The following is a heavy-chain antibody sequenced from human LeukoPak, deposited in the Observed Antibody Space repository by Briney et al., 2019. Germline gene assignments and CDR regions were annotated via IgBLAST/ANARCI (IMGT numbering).Heavy chain of an antibody. J-gene: IGHJ5*02. CDR1: GGSFSGYY. CDR3: ARAKGRARNWFDP. D-gene: IGHD2-15*01. V-gene: IGHV4-34*01. CDR2: INHSGST. Sequence: SETLSLTCAVYGGSFSGYYWSWIRQPPGKGLEWIGEINHSGSTNYNPSLKSRVTISVDTSKNQFSLKLSSVTAADTAVYYCARAKGRARNWFDPWGQETLVTVSS.